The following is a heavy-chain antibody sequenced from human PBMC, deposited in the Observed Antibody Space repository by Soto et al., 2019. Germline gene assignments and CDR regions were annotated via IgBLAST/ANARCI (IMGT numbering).Heavy chain of an antibody. D-gene: IGHD6-19*01. CDR1: GFTFDDYA. V-gene: IGHV3-9*01. Sequence: GGSLRLSCAASGFTFDDYAMHWVRQAPGKGLEWVSGISWNSGSIGYADSVKGRFTISRDNAKNSLYLQMNSLRAEDTALYYCAKGGIAVAAPLNFDYWGQGTLVTVSS. CDR2: ISWNSGSI. CDR3: AKGGIAVAAPLNFDY. J-gene: IGHJ4*02.